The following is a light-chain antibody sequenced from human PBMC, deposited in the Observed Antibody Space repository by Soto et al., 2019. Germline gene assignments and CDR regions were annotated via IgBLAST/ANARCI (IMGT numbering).Light chain of an antibody. CDR2: DVS. CDR1: QSISSW. CDR3: QQYNTFWT. V-gene: IGKV1-5*01. Sequence: DFVMTQSPSTLSASVGDRVTITCRASQSISSWLAWYQQKPGKAPKLLIYDVSSLESGVPSRFSGSGSGTEFTLTISSLQPDDFATYYCQQYNTFWTFGQGTKVEIK. J-gene: IGKJ1*01.